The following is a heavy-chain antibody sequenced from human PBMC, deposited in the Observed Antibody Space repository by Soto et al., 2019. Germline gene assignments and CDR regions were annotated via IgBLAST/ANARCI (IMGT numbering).Heavy chain of an antibody. J-gene: IGHJ4*02. CDR2: IYYSGST. CDR3: ARQVGGGAPVDY. CDR1: GGSISSSSYY. V-gene: IGHV4-39*01. D-gene: IGHD1-26*01. Sequence: QLQLQESGPGLVKPSETLSLTCTVSGGSISSSSYYWGWIRQPPGKGLEWIGSIYYSGSTYYNPSLKSRVTISVDTSKNQFSLKLSSVTAADTAVYYCARQVGGGAPVDYWGQGTLVAVSS.